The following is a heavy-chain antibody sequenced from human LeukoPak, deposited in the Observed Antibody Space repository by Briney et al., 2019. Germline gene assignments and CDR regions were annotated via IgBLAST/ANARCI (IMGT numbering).Heavy chain of an antibody. D-gene: IGHD3-10*01. V-gene: IGHV3-20*04. CDR3: ARTRTSGGYSASDY. CDR2: NNWNGGST. CDR1: GFFLNNYG. Sequence: GGSLRLSCAVSGFFLNNYGMTWVRQAPGKGLEWVSGNNWNGGSTGYADPVKGRFTISRDNAKNCLYLQMNSLRAEGTALYYCARTRTSGGYSASDYWGQGTLVTVSS. J-gene: IGHJ4*02.